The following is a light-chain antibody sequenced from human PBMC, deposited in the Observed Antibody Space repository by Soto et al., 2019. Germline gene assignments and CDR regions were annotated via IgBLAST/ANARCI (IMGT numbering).Light chain of an antibody. Sequence: QSVLTQPPSVSAAPGQKVTISCSGSSSDIGNNFVSWYQHLPGTAPKLLIYDNDMRPSGIPDRFSASKSGTSATLGITGLQAWDEAHYYCGTWDSCLGRGVFGGGTKLTVL. V-gene: IGLV1-51*01. CDR3: GTWDSCLGRGV. CDR2: DND. J-gene: IGLJ3*02. CDR1: SSDIGNNF.